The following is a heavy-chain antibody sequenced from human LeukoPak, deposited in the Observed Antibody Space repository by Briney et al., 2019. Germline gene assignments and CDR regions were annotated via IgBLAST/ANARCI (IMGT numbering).Heavy chain of an antibody. CDR1: GGSISSYY. V-gene: IGHV4-59*01. D-gene: IGHD1-1*01. CDR2: ISYSGST. J-gene: IGHJ5*02. CDR3: AREGTAGTNLNWFDP. Sequence: SETLSLTCTVSGGSISSYYWSWIRQPPGKGLEWIGYISYSGSTNFNPSLKSRVTISVDTSKNQFSLKLSSVTAADTAVYYCAREGTAGTNLNWFDPWGQGTPGHRLL.